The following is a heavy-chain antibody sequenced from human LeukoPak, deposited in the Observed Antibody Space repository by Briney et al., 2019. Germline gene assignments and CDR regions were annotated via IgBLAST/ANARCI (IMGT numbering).Heavy chain of an antibody. D-gene: IGHD3-22*01. CDR1: GITFSSYA. J-gene: IGHJ3*01. CDR3: AKELRVTLIAVVIEAFDL. CDR2: ITVSGNT. V-gene: IGHV3-23*01. Sequence: GGSLRLSCAASGITFSSYAMNWVRQAPGKGLEWVSGITVSGNTYYAESVTGRFTISRDNSKNTLYLQLNSLRAEDTAVYYCAKELRVTLIAVVIEAFDLWGQGTMVTVSS.